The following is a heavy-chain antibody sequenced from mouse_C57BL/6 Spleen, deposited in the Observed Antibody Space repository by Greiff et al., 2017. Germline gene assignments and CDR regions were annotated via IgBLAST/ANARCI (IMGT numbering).Heavy chain of an antibody. V-gene: IGHV1-69*01. CDR2: IDPSDSYT. Sequence: QVQLQQPGAELVMPGASVKLSCKASGYTFTSYWMHWVKQRPGQGLEWIGEIDPSDSYTNYNQKIKGKSTLTVDKSSSTAYMQLRCLTSEYSAIYYCARSRYYGSSYSRYFDVWGTGTTVTVSS. CDR1: GYTFTSYW. J-gene: IGHJ1*03. D-gene: IGHD1-1*01. CDR3: ARSRYYGSSYSRYFDV.